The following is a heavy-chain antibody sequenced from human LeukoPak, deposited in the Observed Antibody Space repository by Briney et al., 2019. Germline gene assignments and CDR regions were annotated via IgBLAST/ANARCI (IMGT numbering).Heavy chain of an antibody. Sequence: GGSLRLSCAASGFTFSSYWMHWVRQAPGKGLEWVSSISSSGNYIYYADSVKGRFTISRDNAKNSLYLQMNSLRAEDTALYHCARVRVAAAGRHFDYWGQGTLVTVSS. CDR2: ISSSGNYI. CDR3: ARVRVAAAGRHFDY. D-gene: IGHD6-13*01. J-gene: IGHJ4*02. CDR1: GFTFSSYW. V-gene: IGHV3-21*04.